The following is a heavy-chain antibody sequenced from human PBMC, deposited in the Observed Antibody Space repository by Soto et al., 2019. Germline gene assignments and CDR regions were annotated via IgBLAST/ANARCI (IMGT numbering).Heavy chain of an antibody. CDR3: ARSFGSSWTGATWIFDY. D-gene: IGHD6-13*01. CDR2: TYYRSKWYN. J-gene: IGHJ4*02. Sequence: TLSLTCAISGDGGSSNSAAWNWIRQSPSRGLEWLGRTYYRSKWYNDYAVSVKSRITINPDTSKNQFSLQLNSVTPEDTAVYYCARSFGSSWTGATWIFDYGGQGTLVTVS. CDR1: GDGGSSNSAA. V-gene: IGHV6-1*01.